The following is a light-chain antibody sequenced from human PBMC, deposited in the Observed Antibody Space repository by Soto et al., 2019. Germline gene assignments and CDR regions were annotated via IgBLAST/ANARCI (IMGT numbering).Light chain of an antibody. V-gene: IGKV3-20*01. CDR2: DVS. CDR3: QQYGSSSWT. J-gene: IGKJ1*01. CDR1: QSVSNS. Sequence: EIVMTQSPVTLSLSPGDTATLSCRASQSVSNSLAWYQQKPGQAPRLLIYDVSNRATGIPARFSGSGSGTDFTLTISRLEAEDFAAYYCQQYGSSSWTFGQGTKVDIK.